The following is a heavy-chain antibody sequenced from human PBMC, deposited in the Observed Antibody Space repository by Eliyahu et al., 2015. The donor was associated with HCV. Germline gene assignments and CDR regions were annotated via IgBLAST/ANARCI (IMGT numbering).Heavy chain of an antibody. J-gene: IGHJ4*02. V-gene: IGHV3-30*04. CDR2: ISYDGTYT. Sequence: QVQLVESGGGVVQPGRPLRLSCAAAGFTFSGHAMHWVRQAPGKGLDWVAAISYDGTYTPYADSVKDRFTISRDNSQNTLFLEMSSLRPEDTAIYYCARDIGVGGGVGTPDYWGQGTLVTVSS. CDR3: ARDIGVGGGVGTPDY. D-gene: IGHD3-3*01. CDR1: GFTFSGHA.